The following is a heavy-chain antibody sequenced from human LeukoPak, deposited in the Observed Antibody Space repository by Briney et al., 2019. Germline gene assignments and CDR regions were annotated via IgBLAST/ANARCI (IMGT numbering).Heavy chain of an antibody. V-gene: IGHV4-4*07. CDR2: FYTSGNT. J-gene: IGHJ4*02. D-gene: IGHD6-6*01. CDR1: GGSISTYY. Sequence: KPSETLSLTCTVSGGSISTYYWSWVRQPAGKGLEWIGRFYTSGNTNYNPSLKSRVTMSVDTSKNQFSLKLSSVTAADTAVYYCARVAARPLDYFDCWGQGTLVTVSS. CDR3: ARVAARPLDYFDC.